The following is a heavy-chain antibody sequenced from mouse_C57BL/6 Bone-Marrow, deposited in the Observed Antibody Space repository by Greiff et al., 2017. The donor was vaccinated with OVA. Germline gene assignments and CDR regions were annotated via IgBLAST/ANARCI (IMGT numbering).Heavy chain of an antibody. CDR1: GYTFTDYN. Sequence: EVQLQQSGPELVKPGASVKIPCKASGYTFTDYNMDWVKQSHGKSLEWIGDINPNNGGTIYNQKFKGKATLTVDKSSSTAYMELRSLTSEDTAVYYCARHITPGVARYWYFDVWGTGTTATVSS. J-gene: IGHJ1*03. D-gene: IGHD1-1*01. CDR3: ARHITPGVARYWYFDV. CDR2: INPNNGGT. V-gene: IGHV1-18*01.